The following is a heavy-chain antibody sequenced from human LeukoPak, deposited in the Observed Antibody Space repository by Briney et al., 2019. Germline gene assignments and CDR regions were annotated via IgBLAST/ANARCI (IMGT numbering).Heavy chain of an antibody. V-gene: IGHV3-53*04. Sequence: GGPRSLSGPASGFTSISNYLSGFRQPPGKGRDWVSVIYSGGSTYYADSVKGRFTISRHNSKNTLYLQMNSLRAEDTAVYYCARAVGANPYFDYWGQGTLVTVSS. CDR2: IYSGGST. D-gene: IGHD1-26*01. J-gene: IGHJ4*02. CDR1: GFTSISNY. CDR3: ARAVGANPYFDY.